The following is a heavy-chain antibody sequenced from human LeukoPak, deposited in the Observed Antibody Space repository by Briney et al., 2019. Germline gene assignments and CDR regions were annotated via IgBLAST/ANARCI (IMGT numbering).Heavy chain of an antibody. D-gene: IGHD4-17*01. J-gene: IGHJ4*02. CDR3: ASAVTYYYFDY. V-gene: IGHV4-34*01. CDR2: INHSGRT. CDR1: GGSFSGYY. Sequence: SETLSLTCAVYGGSFSGYYWSWIRQPPGKGLEWIGEINHSGRTNYNPSLKSRVTISVDTSKNQFSLKLSSVTAADTAVYYCASAVTYYYFDYWGQGTLVTVSS.